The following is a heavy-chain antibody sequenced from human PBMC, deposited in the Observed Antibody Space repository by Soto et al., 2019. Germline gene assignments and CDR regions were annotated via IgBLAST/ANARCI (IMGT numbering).Heavy chain of an antibody. CDR3: ARVKTGTIDY. Sequence: QVQLVESGGGVVQPGRSLRLSCAASGFTFSSYAMHWVRQAPGKGLEWVAVISYDGSNKYYADSVKGRFTISRDNSKNTPYLQMNSLRAEDTAVYYCARVKTGTIDYWGQGTLVTVSS. D-gene: IGHD1-7*01. CDR2: ISYDGSNK. CDR1: GFTFSSYA. V-gene: IGHV3-30-3*01. J-gene: IGHJ4*02.